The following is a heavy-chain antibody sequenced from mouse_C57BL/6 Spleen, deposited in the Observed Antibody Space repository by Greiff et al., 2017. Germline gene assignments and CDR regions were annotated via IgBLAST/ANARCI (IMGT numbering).Heavy chain of an antibody. V-gene: IGHV2-2*01. CDR3: ASIYYDYDGPSMDY. J-gene: IGHJ4*01. CDR2: IWRGGST. Sequence: QVQLKESGPGLVQPSQSLSITCTASGFSLTSYGVHWVRQSPGKGLEWLGVIWRGGSTDYNAAFISRLSISKDNSKSQVFFKMNSLQADDTAIYYCASIYYDYDGPSMDYWGQGTSVTVSS. D-gene: IGHD2-4*01. CDR1: GFSLTSYG.